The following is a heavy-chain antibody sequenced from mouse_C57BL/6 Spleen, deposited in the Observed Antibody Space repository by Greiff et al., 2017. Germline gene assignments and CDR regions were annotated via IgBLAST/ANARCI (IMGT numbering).Heavy chain of an antibody. CDR2: INPRNGGT. V-gene: IGHV1-53*01. CDR3: ASDGNYVGDYFDY. D-gene: IGHD2-1*01. CDR1: GYTFTSYW. Sequence: VQLQQPGTELVKPGASVKLSCKASGYTFTSYWMHWVKQRPGQGLEWIGNINPRNGGTNYNEKFKSKATLTVDKSSSTAYMQLSSLTSEDSAVYYCASDGNYVGDYFDYWGQGTTLTVSS. J-gene: IGHJ2*01.